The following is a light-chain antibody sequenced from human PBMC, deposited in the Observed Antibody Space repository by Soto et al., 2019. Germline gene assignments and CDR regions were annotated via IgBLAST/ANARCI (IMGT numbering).Light chain of an antibody. CDR2: EVN. V-gene: IGLV2-14*01. CDR3: SSYTSSSTLV. CDR1: SSDVGGYNY. J-gene: IGLJ2*01. Sequence: QSALTQAASVSGSPGQSITISCTGTSSDVGGYNYVSWYQQHPGKAPKLMIFEVNNRPSGVSNRFSGSKSGITASLTISGLQADDEADYYCSSYTSSSTLVFGGGTKVTVL.